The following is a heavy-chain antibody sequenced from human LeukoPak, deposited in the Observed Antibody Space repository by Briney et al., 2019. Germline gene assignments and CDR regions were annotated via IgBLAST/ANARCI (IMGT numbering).Heavy chain of an antibody. V-gene: IGHV1-18*01. Sequence: ASVKVSCKASGYTFTSYGISWVRQAPGQGLEWMGWISAYNGNTNYAQKFQGRVTITADKSTSTAYMELSSLRSEDTAVYYCARNPLSTGEVSSWYNWFDPWGQGTLVTVSS. J-gene: IGHJ5*02. CDR2: ISAYNGNT. D-gene: IGHD6-13*01. CDR1: GYTFTSYG. CDR3: ARNPLSTGEVSSWYNWFDP.